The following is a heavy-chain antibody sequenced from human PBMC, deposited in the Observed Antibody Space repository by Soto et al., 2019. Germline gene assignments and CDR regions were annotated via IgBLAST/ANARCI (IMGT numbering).Heavy chain of an antibody. CDR3: AKDVKLLVRDYYYYFALDV. D-gene: IGHD6-6*01. CDR2: ISGDTGST. J-gene: IGHJ6*02. V-gene: IGHV3-23*01. Sequence: GGSLRLSXVASGFTLGSSGMSWVRQAPGKGLEWVSGISGDTGSTYHADSVKGRFTMSRDVSKNTLYLQMDSLRADDTAVYYCAKDVKLLVRDYYYYFALDVWGQGTTVTVSS. CDR1: GFTLGSSG.